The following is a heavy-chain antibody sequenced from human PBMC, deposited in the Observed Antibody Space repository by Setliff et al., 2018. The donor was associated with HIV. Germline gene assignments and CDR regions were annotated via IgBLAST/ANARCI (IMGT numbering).Heavy chain of an antibody. J-gene: IGHJ4*02. CDR3: ARDGYSSSWYVISGSFDY. Sequence: SETLSLTCAVYGGSFSGYYWSWIRQSPGKGLEWVGEISHSGTTYSNPSLKSRVTISVDTSENQFSLKLSSVTAADTAVYYCARDGYSSSWYVISGSFDYWGQGILVTVSS. V-gene: IGHV4-34*01. D-gene: IGHD6-13*01. CDR1: GGSFSGYY. CDR2: ISHSGTT.